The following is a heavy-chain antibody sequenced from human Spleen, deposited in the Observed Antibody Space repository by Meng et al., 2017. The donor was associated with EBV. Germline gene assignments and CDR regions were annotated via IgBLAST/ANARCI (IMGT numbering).Heavy chain of an antibody. D-gene: IGHD3-22*01. CDR1: SGSLISAGYY. CDR2: MYYTGNT. CDR3: ATSPYYQDSSGLLH. V-gene: IGHV4-30-4*01. J-gene: IGHJ4*02. Sequence: QLQLQEAGLGLVKPSQTVSPTCTVSSGSLISAGYYWSGIRQPPGKGLEWIGHMYYTGNTYYNPSLKSRLAISVDTSKDRLSLSLASVTAADTAVYYCATSPYYQDSSGLLHWGQGALVTVSS.